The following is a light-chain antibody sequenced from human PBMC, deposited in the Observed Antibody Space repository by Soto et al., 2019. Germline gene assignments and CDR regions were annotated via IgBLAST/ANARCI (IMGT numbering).Light chain of an antibody. CDR2: GAS. CDR1: QSISSS. CDR3: QQYDYWPRT. J-gene: IGKJ1*01. Sequence: EIVLTQSPDTLSLSPGESATLSCRASQSISSSKLAWYQQNPGQAPRLLMYGASNRATGIPARFSGSGSGTEFTLTISSLQSEDFAVYYCQQYDYWPRTFGQGTKVDIK. V-gene: IGKV3-15*01.